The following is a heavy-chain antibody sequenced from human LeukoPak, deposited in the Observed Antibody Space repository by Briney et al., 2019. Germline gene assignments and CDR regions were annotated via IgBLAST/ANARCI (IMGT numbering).Heavy chain of an antibody. CDR2: INPSGGST. V-gene: IGHV1-46*01. D-gene: IGHD3-10*01. J-gene: IGHJ5*02. CDR1: GYTFTSYY. Sequence: ASVKVSCKASGYTFTSYYMHWVRQAPGQGLEWMGIINPSGGSTSYAQKFQGRVTMTRDMSTSTVYMELSSLRSEDTAVYYCARGGITMVRADNWFDPWGQGTLVTVSS. CDR3: ARGGITMVRADNWFDP.